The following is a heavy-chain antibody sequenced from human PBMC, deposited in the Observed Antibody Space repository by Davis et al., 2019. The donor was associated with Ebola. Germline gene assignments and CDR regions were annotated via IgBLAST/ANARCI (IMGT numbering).Heavy chain of an antibody. CDR3: ARFHCSTPNCYYYYYAMDV. Sequence: PGGSLRLSCVGSGFTFSDYSLNWVRQAPGKGLEWVSSIRSSSTYIYYADSVKGRFTISRDNAKNSLYLQMNSLTAEDTAVYFCARFHCSTPNCYYYYYAMDVWGQGTTVTV. V-gene: IGHV3-21*01. D-gene: IGHD2-2*01. J-gene: IGHJ6*02. CDR1: GFTFSDYS. CDR2: IRSSSTYI.